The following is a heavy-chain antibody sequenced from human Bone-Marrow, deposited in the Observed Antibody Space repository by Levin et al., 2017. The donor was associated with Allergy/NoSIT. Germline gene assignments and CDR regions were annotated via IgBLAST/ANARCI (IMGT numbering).Heavy chain of an antibody. CDR3: ARDGALDSEGSSFDY. CDR1: GFNFRAYA. V-gene: IGHV3-30*04. CDR2: ISFDGTNK. Sequence: GGSLRLSCAASGFNFRAYAMHWVRQAPGKGLEWLAIISFDGTNKYSADSVKGRFTVSRDNSNNTLHLEMHGIRTTDTAVYYCARDGALDSEGSSFDYWGRGTQVTVSS. D-gene: IGHD3/OR15-3a*01. J-gene: IGHJ4*02.